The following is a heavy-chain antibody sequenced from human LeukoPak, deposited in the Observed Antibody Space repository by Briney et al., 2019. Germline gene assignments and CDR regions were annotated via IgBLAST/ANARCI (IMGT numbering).Heavy chain of an antibody. CDR3: ARARYVNSFYAFDI. V-gene: IGHV4-59*01. CDR2: LSKSGNT. D-gene: IGHD3-9*01. Sequence: KTSETLSLTCTVSGGSISSYYWSWIRLPPGKGLEWIGYLSKSGNTNYSPSLKSRVTIFGDTSKNQFFLKLSSVTAADTAMYYCARARYVNSFYAFDIWSQGTLVTVSS. J-gene: IGHJ3*02. CDR1: GGSISSYY.